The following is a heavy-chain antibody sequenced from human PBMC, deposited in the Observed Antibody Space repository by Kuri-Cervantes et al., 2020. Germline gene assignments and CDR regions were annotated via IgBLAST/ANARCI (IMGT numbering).Heavy chain of an antibody. Sequence: ASVKVSCKASGYTFTSYGISWVRQAPGQGLEWMGWISAYNGNTNYAQKLQGRVTMTRDTSTSTVYMELSSLRSEDTAVYYCASGGYDTSGFDYWGQGTLVTVSS. CDR2: ISAYNGNT. J-gene: IGHJ4*02. V-gene: IGHV1-18*01. CDR3: ASGGYDTSGFDY. D-gene: IGHD3-22*01. CDR1: GYTFTSYG.